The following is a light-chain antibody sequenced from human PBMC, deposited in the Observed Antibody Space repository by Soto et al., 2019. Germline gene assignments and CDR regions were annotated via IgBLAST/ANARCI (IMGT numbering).Light chain of an antibody. V-gene: IGKV3-20*01. J-gene: IGKJ5*01. CDR1: QSFSRSS. Sequence: ELVLTQSPGTLSFSPWERATRSCRSRQSFSRSSLAWYQQRPGQAPRLLIYGASSRATGIPERFSGSGSGTDFTLTISSLEPEDFAVYYCQQYGTSPITFGQGTRLEI. CDR2: GAS. CDR3: QQYGTSPIT.